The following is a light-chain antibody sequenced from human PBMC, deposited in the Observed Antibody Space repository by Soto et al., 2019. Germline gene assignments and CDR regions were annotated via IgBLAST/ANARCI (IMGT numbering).Light chain of an antibody. CDR3: CSFAGTITFFV. CDR1: SSDVGGYNL. J-gene: IGLJ1*01. Sequence: QSALTQPASVSGSPGQSITISCTGTSSDVGGYNLVSWYQHHPGRAPKLMLYEGSQRPSGVSNRFSGSKSGNTAFLTISGLQAEDEADYYCCSFAGTITFFVFGTGTKVTVL. V-gene: IGLV2-23*01. CDR2: EGS.